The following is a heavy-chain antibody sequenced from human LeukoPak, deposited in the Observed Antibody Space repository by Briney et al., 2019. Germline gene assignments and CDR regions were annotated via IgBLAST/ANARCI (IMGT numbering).Heavy chain of an antibody. CDR1: GYTFSSYA. CDR3: AKEGSSWYRPFDY. Sequence: ADLRESCADTGYTFSSYAMRCVREAPGKKMEWVSAISGSGGSTYYADSVKGRFTISRDNSKNTLYLQMNSLRAEDTAVYYCAKEGSSWYRPFDYWGQGTLVTVSS. CDR2: ISGSGGST. J-gene: IGHJ4*02. D-gene: IGHD6-13*01. V-gene: IGHV3-23*01.